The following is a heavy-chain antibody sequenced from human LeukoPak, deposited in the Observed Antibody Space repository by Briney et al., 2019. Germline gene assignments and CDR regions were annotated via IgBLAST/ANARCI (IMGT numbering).Heavy chain of an antibody. J-gene: IGHJ4*02. Sequence: GASVKASCKASGYTFTGYYMHWVRQAPGQGLEWMGRINPNSGGTNYAQKFQGRVTMTRDTSISTAYMELSRLRSDDTAVYHCARGRNYYLFDDYWGQGTLVTVSS. CDR1: GYTFTGYY. D-gene: IGHD1-7*01. CDR3: ARGRNYYLFDDY. CDR2: INPNSGGT. V-gene: IGHV1-2*06.